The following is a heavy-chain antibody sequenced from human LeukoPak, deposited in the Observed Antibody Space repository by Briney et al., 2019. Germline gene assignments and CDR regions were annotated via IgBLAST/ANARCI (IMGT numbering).Heavy chain of an antibody. V-gene: IGHV3-23*01. Sequence: GGSLRLSCAASGFTFSTYVMSWVRQAPGKGLEWVSVISGSGGSTYYADSVKGRFTISRDNSKNTLYLQMNSLRAEDTAVYYCTCNPYGSGSTPHNYWGQGTLVTVSS. CDR2: ISGSGGST. J-gene: IGHJ1*01. CDR1: GFTFSTYV. D-gene: IGHD3-10*01. CDR3: TCNPYGSGSTPHNY.